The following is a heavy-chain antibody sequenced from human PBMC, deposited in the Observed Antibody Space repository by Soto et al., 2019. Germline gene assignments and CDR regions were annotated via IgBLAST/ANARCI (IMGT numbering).Heavy chain of an antibody. CDR3: ARTLGYCSGGSCYGNWFDP. J-gene: IGHJ5*02. CDR1: GFSLSNARMG. V-gene: IGHV2-26*01. Sequence: QVTLKESGPVLVKPTETLTLTCTVSGFSLSNARMGVSWIRQPPGKALEWLAHIFSNDEKSYSTSLKSRLTISKDTSKSQVVLTMTNMDPVDTATYYCARTLGYCSGGSCYGNWFDPWGQGTLVTVS. CDR2: IFSNDEK. D-gene: IGHD2-15*01.